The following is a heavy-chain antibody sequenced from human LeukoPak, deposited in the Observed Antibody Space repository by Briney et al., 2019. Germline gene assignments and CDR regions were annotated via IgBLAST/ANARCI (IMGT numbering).Heavy chain of an antibody. CDR1: GGSISSSSYY. V-gene: IGHV4-39*01. CDR2: ISYRGNI. Sequence: SETLSLTCSVSGGSISSSSYYWGWIRQPPGKGLEWIGSISYRGNIYYNPSLKSRVTISVDTSKNQFSLRLSSLTVADTAVYYCASPYSSSSYWFDPWGQGTLVTVSS. J-gene: IGHJ5*02. CDR3: ASPYSSSSYWFDP. D-gene: IGHD6-6*01.